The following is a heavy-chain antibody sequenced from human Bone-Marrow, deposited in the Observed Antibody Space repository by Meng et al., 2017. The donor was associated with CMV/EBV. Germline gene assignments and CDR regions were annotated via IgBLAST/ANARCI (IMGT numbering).Heavy chain of an antibody. CDR1: GFTFSSYS. J-gene: IGHJ4*02. CDR2: ISWNSGSI. CDR3: AKGHNWNYEGYFDY. Sequence: GGSLRLSCAASGFTFSSYSMNWVRQAPGKGLEWVSGISWNSGSIGYADSVKGRFTISRDNSKNTLYLQMNSLRAEDTAVYYCAKGHNWNYEGYFDYWGQGTLVTVSS. V-gene: IGHV3-23*01. D-gene: IGHD1-7*01.